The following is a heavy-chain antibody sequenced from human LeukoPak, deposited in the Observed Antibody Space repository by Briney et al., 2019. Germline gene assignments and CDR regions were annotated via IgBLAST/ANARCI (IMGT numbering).Heavy chain of an antibody. J-gene: IGHJ4*02. V-gene: IGHV3-73*01. CDR3: TSVSSSWYTGGY. Sequence: GGSLRLSCAASGFTFSGSAMHWVRQASGKGLEWVGRIRSKANSYATAYAASAKGRFTISRDDSKNTAYLQMNSLKTEDTAVYYCTSVSSSWYTGGYWGQGTLVPSPQ. CDR1: GFTFSGSA. CDR2: IRSKANSYAT. D-gene: IGHD6-13*01.